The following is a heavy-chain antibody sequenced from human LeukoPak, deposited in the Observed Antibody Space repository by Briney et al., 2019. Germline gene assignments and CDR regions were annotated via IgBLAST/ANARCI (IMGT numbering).Heavy chain of an antibody. CDR1: GFTFSSYA. D-gene: IGHD3-9*01. V-gene: IGHV3-23*01. CDR3: VRVGYFGGPRYYGMDV. J-gene: IGHJ6*02. CDR2: ISNSGGST. Sequence: GGSLRLSCAASGFTFSSYAMRWVRQARGKGLEWLSTISNSGGSTYYADSVKGRFTISRDNSKNMLYLQMNSLRAEDTAEYYCVRVGYFGGPRYYGMDVWGQGTTVTVSS.